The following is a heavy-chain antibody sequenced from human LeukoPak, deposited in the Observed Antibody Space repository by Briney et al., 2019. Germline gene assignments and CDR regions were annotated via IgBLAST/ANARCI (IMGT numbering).Heavy chain of an antibody. Sequence: GGSLRLSCAAFGFTFSSYSMNWVRQAPGKGLEWVSSISSSSYIYYADSVKGRFTISRDNAKNSLYLQMNSLRAEDTAVYYCARETEGGALDYWGQGTLVTVSS. J-gene: IGHJ4*02. V-gene: IGHV3-21*01. CDR3: ARETEGGALDY. CDR2: ISSSSYI. D-gene: IGHD3-16*01. CDR1: GFTFSSYS.